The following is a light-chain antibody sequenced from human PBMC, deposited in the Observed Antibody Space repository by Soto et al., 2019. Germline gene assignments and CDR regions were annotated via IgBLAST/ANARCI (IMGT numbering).Light chain of an antibody. Sequence: QPVLTQPPSVSGAPGQTVTISCTGRSSNIGAGYDVHWYQQVPGTAPKLLIYGNSHRPSGVPDRFSGSKSGTSASLAITGLQPEDEADYYCQSLDSSVSALYVFGPGTKLTVL. V-gene: IGLV1-40*01. CDR1: SSNIGAGYD. J-gene: IGLJ1*01. CDR3: QSLDSSVSALYV. CDR2: GNS.